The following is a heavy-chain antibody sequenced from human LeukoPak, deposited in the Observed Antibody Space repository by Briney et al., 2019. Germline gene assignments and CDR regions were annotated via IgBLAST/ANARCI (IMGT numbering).Heavy chain of an antibody. CDR1: GFTFDDYA. J-gene: IGHJ5*02. CDR2: IRWNSGSI. Sequence: PGGSLRLSCAASGFTFDDYAMHWVRQAPGKGLEWVSGIRWNSGSIGYADSVKGRFTISRDNAKNSLYLQMNSLRAEDTALYYCTKDPPYDFWSGSPNWFDPWGQGTLVTVSS. CDR3: TKDPPYDFWSGSPNWFDP. V-gene: IGHV3-9*01. D-gene: IGHD3-3*01.